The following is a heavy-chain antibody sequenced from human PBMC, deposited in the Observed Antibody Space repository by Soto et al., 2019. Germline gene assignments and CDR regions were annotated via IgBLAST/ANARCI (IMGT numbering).Heavy chain of an antibody. V-gene: IGHV1-2*02. CDR2: INPNLGDT. Sequence: ASVKVSCKASGYTFTGYYMHWVRQAPGQGLEWMGWINPNLGDTNYAQKFQGRVTMTRDTSISTAYMELSRLRPDDTAVYYCASSTDYSNSNDAFDIWRQGTMVTVSS. CDR1: GYTFTGYY. J-gene: IGHJ3*02. D-gene: IGHD4-4*01. CDR3: ASSTDYSNSNDAFDI.